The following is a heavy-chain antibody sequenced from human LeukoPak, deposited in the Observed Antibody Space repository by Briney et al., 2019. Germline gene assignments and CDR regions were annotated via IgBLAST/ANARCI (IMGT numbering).Heavy chain of an antibody. D-gene: IGHD3-16*01. CDR2: ISGSGGST. CDR1: GFTFSSYA. J-gene: IGHJ4*02. Sequence: GGFLRLSCAASGFTFSSYAMSWVSQAPGKGLEWVSAISGSGGSTYYADSVKGRFTISRDNSRDTLYLQMNRLRAEDTAVYYCARGYYDYVWGSYYFDYWGQGTLVTVSS. V-gene: IGHV3-23*01. CDR3: ARGYYDYVWGSYYFDY.